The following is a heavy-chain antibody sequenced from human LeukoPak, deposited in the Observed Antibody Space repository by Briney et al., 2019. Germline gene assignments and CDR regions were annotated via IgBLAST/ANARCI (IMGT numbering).Heavy chain of an antibody. J-gene: IGHJ4*02. V-gene: IGHV4-34*01. D-gene: IGHD3-22*01. CDR3: ARPGDSSGYYRTFDY. CDR1: GGSFSDYY. Sequence: SETLSLTCAVYGGSFSDYYWSWIRQPPGKGLEWIGEINHSGSTNYNPSLKSRVTISVDTSKNQFSLKLSSVTAADTAVYYCARPGDSSGYYRTFDYWGQGTLVTVSS. CDR2: INHSGST.